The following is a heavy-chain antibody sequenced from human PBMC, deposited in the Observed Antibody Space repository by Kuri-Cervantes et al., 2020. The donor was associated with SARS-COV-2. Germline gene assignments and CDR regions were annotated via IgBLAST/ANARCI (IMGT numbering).Heavy chain of an antibody. CDR2: ISSSSSYI. CDR1: GFTFSSYS. D-gene: IGHD6-13*01. J-gene: IGHJ4*02. CDR3: ARGGYSSSWYSDY. Sequence: GESLKISCAASGFTFSSYSTNWVRQAPGKGLEWGSSISSSSSYIYYADSVKGRFTISRDNAKNSLYLQMNSLRAEDTAVYYCARGGYSSSWYSDYWGQGTLVTVSS. V-gene: IGHV3-21*01.